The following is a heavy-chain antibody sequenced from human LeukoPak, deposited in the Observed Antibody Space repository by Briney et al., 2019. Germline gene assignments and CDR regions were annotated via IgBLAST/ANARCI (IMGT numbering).Heavy chain of an antibody. Sequence: PGGSLRLSCGASGFTFSSYWLHWVRQPPGKGLAWVSRINTDGSATDYADSVKGRFTNSRDNAKNTVYLQMDTLSGEDTAVYYCVRADYDSSGYHFDNWGQGILVTVSS. J-gene: IGHJ4*02. CDR2: INTDGSAT. V-gene: IGHV3-74*01. D-gene: IGHD3-22*01. CDR1: GFTFSSYW. CDR3: VRADYDSSGYHFDN.